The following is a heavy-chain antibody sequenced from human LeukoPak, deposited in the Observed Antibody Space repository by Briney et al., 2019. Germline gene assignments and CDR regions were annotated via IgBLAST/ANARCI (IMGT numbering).Heavy chain of an antibody. V-gene: IGHV3-7*01. CDR2: ISPDGNER. CDR3: TRDGSGWSVY. CDR1: GFDFSTSW. D-gene: IGHD6-19*01. J-gene: IGHJ4*02. Sequence: PGGSLRLSCAASGFDFSTSWMGWVRQAPGKGLEWVINISPDGNERYSMDSVKGRFTISRDNAENSLYLQMKGLEVEDTAMYYCTRDGSGWSVYWGQGALVTVSS.